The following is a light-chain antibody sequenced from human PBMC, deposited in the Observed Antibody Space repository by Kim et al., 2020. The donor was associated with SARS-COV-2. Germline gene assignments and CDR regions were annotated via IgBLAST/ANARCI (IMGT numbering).Light chain of an antibody. CDR3: HVWDSDTVL. V-gene: IGLV3-1*01. J-gene: IGLJ2*01. Sequence: SYELTQPPSVSVSPGQTAAITCSGDKLGDKFVFWYQQKAGQSPVLVIYQDTKRPSDIPERFSGSNSGTAATLTITGTQAMDEADYYCHVWDSDTVLFGGGTKLTVL. CDR1: KLGDKF. CDR2: QDT.